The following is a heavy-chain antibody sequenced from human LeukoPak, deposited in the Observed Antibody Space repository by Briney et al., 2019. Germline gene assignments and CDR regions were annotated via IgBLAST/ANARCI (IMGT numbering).Heavy chain of an antibody. Sequence: GGSLRLSCAASGFTFSNAWMSWVRQAPGEGLEWVGRIKSKTDGGTTDYAAPVKGRFTISRDDSKNTLYLQMNSLKTEDTAVYYCTTDYSNYEGYYYGMDVWGQGTTVTVSS. J-gene: IGHJ6*02. V-gene: IGHV3-15*01. CDR1: GFTFSNAW. CDR2: IKSKTDGGTT. D-gene: IGHD4-11*01. CDR3: TTDYSNYEGYYYGMDV.